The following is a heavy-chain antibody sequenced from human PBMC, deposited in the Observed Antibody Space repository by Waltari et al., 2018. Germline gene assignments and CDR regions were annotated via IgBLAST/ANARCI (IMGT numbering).Heavy chain of an antibody. CDR1: GFTVSTKY. D-gene: IGHD3-10*01. V-gene: IGHV3-53*01. CDR2: IFGGGNT. J-gene: IGHJ4*02. CDR3: TRHNYYGSGSYYFDY. Sequence: EVQLVESGGDLIQPGGSLRLSCAASGFTVSTKYMSWVRQAPGKGLWWVSVIFGGGNTYYADSVKGRFTISRDNSENTLSLQMNSLRADDTAVYYCTRHNYYGSGSYYFDYWGQGTLVTVSS.